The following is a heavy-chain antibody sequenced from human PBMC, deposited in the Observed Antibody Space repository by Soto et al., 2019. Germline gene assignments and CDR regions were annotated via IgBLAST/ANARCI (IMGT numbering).Heavy chain of an antibody. V-gene: IGHV4-31*03. CDR3: ARDESATDAFDI. J-gene: IGHJ3*02. CDR2: IYYSGTT. Sequence: QVPLQESGPGLVKPSQTLSLTCTVSGGSISSGGYYWSWIRQNPGKVLDWIGYIYYSGTTNYNPSLKSRLTISVDTSKNRFSLKLNSMTAADTAVYYCARDESATDAFDIWGQGTMVTVSS. D-gene: IGHD5-12*01. CDR1: GGSISSGGYY.